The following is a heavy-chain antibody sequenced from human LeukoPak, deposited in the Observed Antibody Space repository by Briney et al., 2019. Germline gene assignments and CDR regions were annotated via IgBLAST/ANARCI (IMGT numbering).Heavy chain of an antibody. CDR2: IFYSGGT. D-gene: IGHD6-13*01. Sequence: SKTLSLTCAVYGGSFSGYYGTWIRQAPGKGLEWIGYIFYSGGTNYNSSLKSRVTLSIDTSKNQFSLELTSVTAADTAVYYCARIGAAGTRYYFDYWSQGTLVTVSS. CDR1: GGSFSGYY. J-gene: IGHJ4*02. V-gene: IGHV4-59*01. CDR3: ARIGAAGTRYYFDY.